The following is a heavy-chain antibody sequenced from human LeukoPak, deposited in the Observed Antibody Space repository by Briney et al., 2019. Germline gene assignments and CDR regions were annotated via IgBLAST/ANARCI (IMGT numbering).Heavy chain of an antibody. Sequence: SETLSLTCAVDGGFFSGYYWSWIRQPPGRGLEGSGEIDHSGSTNYNPSRKRRVTISVDPSKNQFSLQLNSVTAADTALYFCARDAGTGWYLDLWGRGTLVTVSS. CDR2: IDHSGST. CDR1: GGFFSGYY. J-gene: IGHJ2*01. V-gene: IGHV4-34*01. CDR3: ARDAGTGWYLDL. D-gene: IGHD3/OR15-3a*01.